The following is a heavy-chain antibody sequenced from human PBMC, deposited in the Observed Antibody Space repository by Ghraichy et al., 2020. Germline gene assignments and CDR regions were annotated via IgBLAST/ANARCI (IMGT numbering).Heavy chain of an antibody. J-gene: IGHJ2*01. CDR1: GFTFSSYS. CDR2: ISSSSSYI. D-gene: IGHD1-7*01. Sequence: GESLRLSCAASGFTFSSYSMNWVRQAPGKGLEWVSSISSSSSYIYYADSVKGRFTISRDNAKNSLYLQMNSLRAEDTAVYYCATIPSITGTSFYFDLWGRGTLVTVSS. V-gene: IGHV3-21*01. CDR3: ATIPSITGTSFYFDL.